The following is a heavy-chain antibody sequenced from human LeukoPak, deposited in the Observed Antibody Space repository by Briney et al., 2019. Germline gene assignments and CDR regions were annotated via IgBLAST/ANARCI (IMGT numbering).Heavy chain of an antibody. CDR3: ARSNWNDNSLDY. V-gene: IGHV1-2*04. CDR2: INPNSGGT. J-gene: IGHJ4*02. CDR1: GYTFTGYY. Sequence: ASVKVSCKASGYTFTGYYMHWVRQAPGQGLEWMGWINPNSGGTNYAQKFQGWVTMTRDTSISTAYMELSRLRSDDTAVYYCARSNWNDNSLDYWGQGTLVTVSS. D-gene: IGHD1-1*01.